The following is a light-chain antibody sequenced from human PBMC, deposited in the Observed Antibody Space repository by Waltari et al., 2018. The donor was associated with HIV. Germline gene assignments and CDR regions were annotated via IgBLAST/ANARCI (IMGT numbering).Light chain of an antibody. CDR2: SNN. J-gene: IGLJ3*02. CDR1: SSHIGSNT. V-gene: IGLV1-44*01. Sequence: QSVLTPPPSASGTPGQRVTIPCSETSSHIGSNTVDLYQQRPGTATTLLIYSNNQRPAGVPDRCSGSKSGTSASLAISGLQSEDEADYYCTAWDDGLSDPVFGGGTKLTVL. CDR3: TAWDDGLSDPV.